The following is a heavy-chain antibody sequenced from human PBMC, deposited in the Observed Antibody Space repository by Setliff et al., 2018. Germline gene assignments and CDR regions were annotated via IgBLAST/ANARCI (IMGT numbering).Heavy chain of an antibody. CDR3: ARDSKRDYNSWSGQGDY. D-gene: IGHD3-3*01. CDR2: IAYDGINK. J-gene: IGHJ4*02. Sequence: PGGSLRLSCAASGFSFRNYGMHWVRQAPGKGLEWVAVIAYDGINKYYADSVKGRFTISRDNSKNTLYLQMNSLRAEDTAVYYCARDSKRDYNSWSGQGDYWGQGTLVTVSS. CDR1: GFSFRNYG. V-gene: IGHV3-30*06.